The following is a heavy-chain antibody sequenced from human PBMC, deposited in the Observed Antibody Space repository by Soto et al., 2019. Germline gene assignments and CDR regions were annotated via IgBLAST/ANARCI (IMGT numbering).Heavy chain of an antibody. V-gene: IGHV4-59*01. Sequence: SETLSLTCIVSGGSISNYYWSWLRQPPGKGLEWIGYIYYSGSTNYNPSLQSRVTISVDTSKNQFSLKLSSVTAADTAVYYCARAVLPATAPFDYWGQGTRVTVSS. CDR3: ARAVLPATAPFDY. CDR1: GGSISNYY. D-gene: IGHD2-2*01. CDR2: IYYSGST. J-gene: IGHJ4*02.